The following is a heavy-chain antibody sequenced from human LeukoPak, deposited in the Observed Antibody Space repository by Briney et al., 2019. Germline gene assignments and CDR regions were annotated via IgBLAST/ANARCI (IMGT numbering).Heavy chain of an antibody. CDR3: ALPFRSDYTVRY. CDR1: GFTFSSYA. CDR2: ISYDGSNK. V-gene: IGHV3-30*04. Sequence: GRSLRLSCAASGFTFSSYAMPWVRQAPGKGLEWVAVISYDGSNKYYADSVKGRFTISRDNSKNTLYLQMNSLRAEDTAVYYCALPFRSDYTVRYWGQGTLVTVSS. J-gene: IGHJ4*02. D-gene: IGHD4-11*01.